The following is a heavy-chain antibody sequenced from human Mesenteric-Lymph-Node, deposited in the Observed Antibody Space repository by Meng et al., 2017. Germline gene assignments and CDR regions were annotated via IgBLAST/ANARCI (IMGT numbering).Heavy chain of an antibody. CDR1: GYTFTSYG. Sequence: QVPLVESGGDVKTPGASVKVSCKASGYTFTSYGISWVRPAPGQGLEWMGWISAYNGNTNYAQKHQGRVTMTTDTSTSTAYMELRSLRSDDTAVYYCARDPRTAIFDYWGQGTLVTVSS. J-gene: IGHJ4*02. V-gene: IGHV1-18*01. D-gene: IGHD4-17*01. CDR3: ARDPRTAIFDY. CDR2: ISAYNGNT.